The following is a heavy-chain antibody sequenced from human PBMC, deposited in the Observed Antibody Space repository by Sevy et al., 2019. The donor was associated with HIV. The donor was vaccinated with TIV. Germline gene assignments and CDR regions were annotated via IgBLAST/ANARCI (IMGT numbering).Heavy chain of an antibody. D-gene: IGHD2-21*01. CDR3: VRGPNCGVGGCQQISPYCLDV. Sequence: GGSLRLSCAASGFAFSDHYVDWVRQAPGKGLEWVGHIRNRPNRYTTEYAASVEGRFTISRDDSRHSLYLQMNSLKTVDSAVYYCVRGPNCGVGGCQQISPYCLDVWGIGATVTVSS. CDR2: IRNRPNRYTT. J-gene: IGHJ6*03. V-gene: IGHV3-72*01. CDR1: GFAFSDHY.